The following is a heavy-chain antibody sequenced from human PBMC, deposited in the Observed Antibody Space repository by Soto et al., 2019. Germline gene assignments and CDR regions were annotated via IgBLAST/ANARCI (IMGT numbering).Heavy chain of an antibody. CDR1: GFTLSIYW. J-gene: IGHJ4*02. Sequence: EVQMVESGGGLVQTGGSLRLSCAASGFTLSIYWMSWVRQAPGKGLEWVANIKQDGSERYYVNSVMGRFTVSRDNAINSLFLQMNRLRAEDTAVYYCARSSSGYFDTWGQGTLVTVSS. V-gene: IGHV3-7*05. D-gene: IGHD3-22*01. CDR2: IKQDGSER. CDR3: ARSSSGYFDT.